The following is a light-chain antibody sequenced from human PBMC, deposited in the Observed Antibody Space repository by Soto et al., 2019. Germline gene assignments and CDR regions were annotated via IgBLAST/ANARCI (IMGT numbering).Light chain of an antibody. Sequence: QSVLTQPASVSGSPGQSITISCTGTSSDVGGYNYVSWYQQHPGKAPKLMIYEVSNRPSGVSNRFSGSKSGNTASLTISGLQAEDEADYYCSSYTSSSTYWVFGVGTKLTVL. J-gene: IGLJ3*02. CDR1: SSDVGGYNY. CDR2: EVS. V-gene: IGLV2-14*01. CDR3: SSYTSSSTYWV.